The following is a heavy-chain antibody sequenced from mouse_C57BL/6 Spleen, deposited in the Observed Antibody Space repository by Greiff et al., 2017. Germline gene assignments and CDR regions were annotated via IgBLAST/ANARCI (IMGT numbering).Heavy chain of an antibody. D-gene: IGHD1-1*01. CDR3: AIYYGSSYDY. V-gene: IGHV1-78*01. Sequence: QVQLQQSDDELVKPGASVKISCKVSGYTFTDHTIHWMKQRPEPGLEWIGYVYPRDGSTKYNEKFMGKATLTADKSSSTADLHLNSLTSEDSAVYFCAIYYGSSYDYWGQGTTLTVSS. CDR1: GYTFTDHT. J-gene: IGHJ2*01. CDR2: VYPRDGST.